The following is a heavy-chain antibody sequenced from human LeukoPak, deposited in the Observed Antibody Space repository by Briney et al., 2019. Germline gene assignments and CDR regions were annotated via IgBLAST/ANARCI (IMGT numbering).Heavy chain of an antibody. D-gene: IGHD3-16*01. CDR1: GYTLTELS. J-gene: IGHJ4*02. CDR2: FDPEDGET. V-gene: IGHV1-24*01. CDR3: AREGGVGISPGL. Sequence: PPASVKVSCKVSGYTLTELSMHWVRQAPGKGLEWMGGFDPEDGETIYAQKFQGRVTMTRNTSISTAYMELSSLRSEDTAVYYCAREGGVGISPGLWGQGTLVTVSS.